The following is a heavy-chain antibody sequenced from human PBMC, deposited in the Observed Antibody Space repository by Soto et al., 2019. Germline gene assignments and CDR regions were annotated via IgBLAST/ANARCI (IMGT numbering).Heavy chain of an antibody. CDR2: IYYSGST. CDR3: ARHVQLERHDAFDI. CDR1: GGSIRSRSYY. V-gene: IGHV4-39*01. Sequence: SATLSLTCPVSGGSIRSRSYYWVWIGQPPGKGLEWIGSIYYSGSTYYNPSLKSRVTISVDTSKNQFSLKLSSVTAADTAVYYCARHVQLERHDAFDIWGQGTMVS. J-gene: IGHJ3*02. D-gene: IGHD1-1*01.